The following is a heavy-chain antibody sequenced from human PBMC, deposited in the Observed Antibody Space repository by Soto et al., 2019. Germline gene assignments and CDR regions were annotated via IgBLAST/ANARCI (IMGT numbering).Heavy chain of an antibody. D-gene: IGHD2-15*01. CDR3: AKVIWGYDGETGDY. Sequence: EVQLLESGGGLVQPGGSLRLSCAASGFTFSSYAMSWVRQAPGKGLEWVSAISGSGGSTYYADSVKGRFTISRDNSKNTLYLQMNGVSAEDTAVEYGAKVIWGYDGETGDYWGQGTLVTVSS. V-gene: IGHV3-23*01. J-gene: IGHJ4*02. CDR2: ISGSGGST. CDR1: GFTFSSYA.